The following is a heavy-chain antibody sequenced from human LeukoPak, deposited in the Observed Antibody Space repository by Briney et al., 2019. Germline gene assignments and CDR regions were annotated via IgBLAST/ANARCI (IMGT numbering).Heavy chain of an antibody. J-gene: IGHJ4*02. CDR1: GFIFSDHY. V-gene: IGHV3-11*01. Sequence: GGSLRLSCAVSGFIFSDHYMSWIRQAPGKGLEGVAYINSDSTTLYYADSVKGRFTVSRDNAKNSLYLHMNSLGVDDTAVYYCARLRGLIDHWGQGALVTVSS. D-gene: IGHD3-10*01. CDR3: ARLRGLIDH. CDR2: INSDSTTL.